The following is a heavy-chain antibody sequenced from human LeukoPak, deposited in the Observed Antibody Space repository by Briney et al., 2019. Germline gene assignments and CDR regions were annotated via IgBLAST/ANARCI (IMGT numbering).Heavy chain of an antibody. V-gene: IGHV3-74*01. CDR3: ARGLVVSGYVSAVDI. J-gene: IGHJ3*02. CDR1: GFTFSSYW. CDR2: INSDGSST. Sequence: GGSLRLSCAASGFTFSSYWMHWVRQAPGKGLVWVSRINSDGSSTSYADSVKGRFTISRDNAKNTLYLQMNTLGAEDTAVYYCARGLVVSGYVSAVDIWGQGTMVTVSS. D-gene: IGHD2-2*01.